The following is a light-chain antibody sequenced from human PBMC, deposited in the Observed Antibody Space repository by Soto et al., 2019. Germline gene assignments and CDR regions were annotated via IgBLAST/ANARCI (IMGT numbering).Light chain of an antibody. Sequence: QSVLTQPASVSGSPGQSITISCTGSSSDVGGYNYVSWYQQHPGKAPKLMIYEVSKRPSGVPDRFSGSKSGNTASLTVSGLQAEDEADYYCNSYAGSNVYVFGTGTKLTVL. CDR2: EVS. J-gene: IGLJ1*01. CDR3: NSYAGSNVYV. V-gene: IGLV2-8*01. CDR1: SSDVGGYNY.